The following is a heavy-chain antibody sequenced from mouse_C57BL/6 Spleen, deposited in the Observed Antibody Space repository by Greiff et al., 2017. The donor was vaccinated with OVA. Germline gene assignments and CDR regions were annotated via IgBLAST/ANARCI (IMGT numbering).Heavy chain of an antibody. D-gene: IGHD2-5*01. J-gene: IGHJ3*01. CDR1: GYSFTGYY. V-gene: IGHV1-42*01. CDR3: ARGSYSNYGAWFAY. Sequence: EVQRVESGPELVKPGASVQISCKASGYSFTGYYMNWVKQSPEKSLEWIGEINPSTGGTTYNQKFKAKATLTVDKSSSTAYMQLKSLTSEDSAVYYCARGSYSNYGAWFAYWGQGTLVTVSA. CDR2: INPSTGGT.